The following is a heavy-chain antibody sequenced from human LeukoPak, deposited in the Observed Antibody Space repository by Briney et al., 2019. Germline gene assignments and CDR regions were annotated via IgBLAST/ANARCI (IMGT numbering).Heavy chain of an antibody. CDR3: AKDNRYYDFWSGYFDY. D-gene: IGHD3-3*01. Sequence: GRSLRLSCAASGVTFDDYAMHWVRQAPGKGLDWVSGISWNSGSIGYADSVKGRFTISRDNAKNSLYLQMNSLRAEDTALYYCAKDNRYYDFWSGYFDYWGQGTLVTVSS. J-gene: IGHJ4*02. V-gene: IGHV3-9*01. CDR2: ISWNSGSI. CDR1: GVTFDDYA.